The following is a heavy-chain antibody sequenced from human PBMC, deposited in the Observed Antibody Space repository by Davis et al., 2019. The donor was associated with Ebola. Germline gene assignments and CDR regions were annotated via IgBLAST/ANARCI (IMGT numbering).Heavy chain of an antibody. CDR3: ARDLSYSYYYHYYGMDV. Sequence: ASVKVSCKASGYNFASYAIHWVRQAPGQGLEWMGGINPISGDTNYVEKFQGRVTMTRDTSLSPVYMELTSLRSDDTAIYYCARDLSYSYYYHYYGMDVWGQGTTVTVSS. V-gene: IGHV1-2*02. J-gene: IGHJ6*02. CDR1: GYNFASYA. D-gene: IGHD3-10*01. CDR2: INPISGDT.